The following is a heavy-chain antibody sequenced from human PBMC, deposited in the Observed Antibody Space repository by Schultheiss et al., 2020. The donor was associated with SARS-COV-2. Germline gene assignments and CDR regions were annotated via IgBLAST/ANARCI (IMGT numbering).Heavy chain of an antibody. J-gene: IGHJ6*02. V-gene: IGHV3-23*01. Sequence: GGSLRLSCAASGFTFSDYYMSWIRQAPGKGLEWVSAISDSDGRTYYSDSVKGRFTISRDNSKNTLYLQMNSLRAEDTAVYYCAREGDNWNDGAGYYYYYGMDVWGQGTTVTVSS. CDR2: ISDSDGRT. D-gene: IGHD1-20*01. CDR3: AREGDNWNDGAGYYYYYGMDV. CDR1: GFTFSDYY.